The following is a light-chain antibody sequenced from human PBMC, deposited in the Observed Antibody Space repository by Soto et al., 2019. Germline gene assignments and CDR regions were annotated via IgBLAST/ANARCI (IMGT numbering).Light chain of an antibody. V-gene: IGKV1-5*01. CDR3: QQYNGLSYT. Sequence: DIQMTQSPSTLSASVGDRVTNSCRASESISYWLAWYQQKPGKAPKFLIYDASSLKSGVPSRFSGSGSGTEFTLTISSLQPDDFATYYRQQYNGLSYTFGHGTKLEI. J-gene: IGKJ2*01. CDR2: DAS. CDR1: ESISYW.